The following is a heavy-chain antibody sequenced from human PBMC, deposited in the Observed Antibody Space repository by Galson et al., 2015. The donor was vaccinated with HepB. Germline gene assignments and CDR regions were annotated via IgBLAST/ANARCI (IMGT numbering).Heavy chain of an antibody. D-gene: IGHD3-10*01. J-gene: IGHJ5*02. V-gene: IGHV4-39*01. CDR3: ARLGVLLWFGELPNWFDP. CDR1: GGSISSSSYY. Sequence: ETLSLTCTVSGGSISSSSYYWGWIRQPPGKGLEWIGSIYYSVSTYYNPSLKSRVTISVDTSKNQFSLKLSSVTAADTAVYYCARLGVLLWFGELPNWFDPWGQGTLVTVSS. CDR2: IYYSVST.